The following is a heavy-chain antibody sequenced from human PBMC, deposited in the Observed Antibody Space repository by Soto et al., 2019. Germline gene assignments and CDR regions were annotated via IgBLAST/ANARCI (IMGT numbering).Heavy chain of an antibody. V-gene: IGHV1-18*01. J-gene: IGHJ5*02. Sequence: ASAKFSSYASGCTFTSYGINWVRQAPGQRLEWMGWISAYNGNTNYSQKLQRKVTMTTDTSTSTAYMELRSLRSDDTAVYYCARDHNFYESSGYFPSWFEPWGQGTLVNVSS. CDR1: GCTFTSYG. CDR2: ISAYNGNT. CDR3: ARDHNFYESSGYFPSWFEP. D-gene: IGHD3-22*01.